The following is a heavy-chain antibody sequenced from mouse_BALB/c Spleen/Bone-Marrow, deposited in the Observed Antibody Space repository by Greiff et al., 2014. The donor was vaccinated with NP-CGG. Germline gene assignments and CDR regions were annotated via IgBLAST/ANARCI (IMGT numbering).Heavy chain of an antibody. CDR3: ARTGNLAWFAY. CDR2: IYPGDGDT. V-gene: IGHV1-80*01. Sequence: QVQLKESGAELVRPGSSVKISCKASGYAFSSYWMNWVKQRPGKGLEWIGQIYPGDGDTNYNGKFKGKATLTVDKSSSTAYMQLSSLTAEDSAVYFCARTGNLAWFAYWGQGTLVTVSA. J-gene: IGHJ3*01. D-gene: IGHD2-1*01. CDR1: GYAFSSYW.